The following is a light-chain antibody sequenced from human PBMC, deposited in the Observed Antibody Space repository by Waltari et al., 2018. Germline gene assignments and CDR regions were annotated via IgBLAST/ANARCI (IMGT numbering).Light chain of an antibody. J-gene: IGKJ1*01. CDR3: QQRSSWPPT. V-gene: IGKV3-11*01. CDR1: QSVRRY. CDR2: DGA. Sequence: EIVLTQSPATLSLSPGERATLSCRASQSVRRYLAWYQQKPGQAPRLLIYDGANRGTGIPARFNGGGSWTDFTLTISSLAPEDFAVYYCQQRSSWPPTFGQGTKVEIK.